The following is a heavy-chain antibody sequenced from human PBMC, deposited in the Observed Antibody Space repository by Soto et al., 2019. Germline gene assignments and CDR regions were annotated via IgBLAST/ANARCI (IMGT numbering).Heavy chain of an antibody. CDR3: ARYPFDWLFSFDY. CDR2: IYYSGST. V-gene: IGHV4-39*01. J-gene: IGHJ4*01. Sequence: PSETLSLTCTVSGGSISSSSYYWVLIRQPPGKGLEWIGSIYYSGSTYYNPSLKSRVTISVDTSKNQFSLKLSSVTAADTAAYYCARYPFDWLFSFDYWGQGTLVTVSS. D-gene: IGHD3-9*01. CDR1: GGSISSSSYY.